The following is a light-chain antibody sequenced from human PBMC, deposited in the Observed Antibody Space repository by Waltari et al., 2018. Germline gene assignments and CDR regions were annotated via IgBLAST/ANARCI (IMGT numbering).Light chain of an antibody. CDR3: SSYIGSRNLEL. CDR1: SSYVGDSNY. Sequence: QSALTQPASVSGSPGQSLTISCPGSSSYVGDSNYVSWYQQHPGKAPKLIIFDVSNRPSGVSNRFSGSKSGNTASLTISGLQAEDEADYYCSSYIGSRNLELFGGGTSLTV. J-gene: IGLJ2*01. CDR2: DVS. V-gene: IGLV2-14*03.